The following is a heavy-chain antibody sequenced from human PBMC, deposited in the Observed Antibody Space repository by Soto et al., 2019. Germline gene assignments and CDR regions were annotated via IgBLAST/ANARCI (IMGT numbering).Heavy chain of an antibody. D-gene: IGHD3-16*01. CDR1: GFTFRMYG. J-gene: IGHJ4*02. Sequence: GGSLRLSCAASGFTFRMYGMNWVRQTPGKGLEWVAAIVGNGAIAYYADSVRGRFTFSRDNSRNTMSLQMDSLRAEDTAIYYCARGGTRGDNPLEYWGPGALVTVSS. V-gene: IGHV3-23*01. CDR2: IVGNGAIA. CDR3: ARGGTRGDNPLEY.